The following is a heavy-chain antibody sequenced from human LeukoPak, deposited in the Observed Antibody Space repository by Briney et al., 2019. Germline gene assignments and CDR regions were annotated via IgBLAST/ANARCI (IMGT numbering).Heavy chain of an antibody. CDR3: AKGTGGRYSYGLVY. D-gene: IGHD5-18*01. CDR2: ISWDGGST. J-gene: IGHJ4*02. Sequence: GGSLRLSCAASGFTFDDYTMHWVRQAPGKGLEWVSLISWDGGSTYYADSVKGRFTISRDNSKNSLYLQMNSLRTEDTALYYCAKGTGGRYSYGLVYWGQGTLVTVSS. V-gene: IGHV3-43*01. CDR1: GFTFDDYT.